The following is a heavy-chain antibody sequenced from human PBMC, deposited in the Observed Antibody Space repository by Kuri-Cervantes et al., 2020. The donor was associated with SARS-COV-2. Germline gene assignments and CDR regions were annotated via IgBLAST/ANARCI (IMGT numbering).Heavy chain of an antibody. CDR3: ARGGGYYQAFDY. V-gene: IGHV3-30*02. J-gene: IGHJ4*02. CDR1: GFAFRIYW. D-gene: IGHD1-26*01. Sequence: GGSLRPSCAASGFAFRIYWMYWVRQPPGKGLEWVAFIRYDGNNKYYADSEKGRFTIPRDNDKYSLYLQMNSLSAEDTAVYYCARGGGYYQAFDYWGQGTLVTVSS. CDR2: IRYDGNNK.